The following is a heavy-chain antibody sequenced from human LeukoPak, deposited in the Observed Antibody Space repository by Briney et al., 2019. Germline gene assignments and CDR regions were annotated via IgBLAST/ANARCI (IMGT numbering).Heavy chain of an antibody. Sequence: GGSLRLSCAASGFTFSSYAMSWVRQAPGKGLEWVSAISGSGGSTYYADSVKGRFTISRDNSKNTLYLQMNSLRAEDTAVYYCAKVARDILTGYYRSDYYYGMDVWGQGTTVTVPS. CDR1: GFTFSSYA. CDR2: ISGSGGST. D-gene: IGHD3-9*01. J-gene: IGHJ6*02. V-gene: IGHV3-23*01. CDR3: AKVARDILTGYYRSDYYYGMDV.